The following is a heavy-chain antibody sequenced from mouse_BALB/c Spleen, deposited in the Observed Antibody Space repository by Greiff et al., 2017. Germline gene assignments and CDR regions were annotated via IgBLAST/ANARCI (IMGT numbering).Heavy chain of an antibody. D-gene: IGHD2-14*01. J-gene: IGHJ4*01. Sequence: EVQLQQSGPELVKPGASVKIPCKASGYTFTDYNMDWVKQSHGKSLEWIGDINPNNGGTIYNQKFKGKAKLTVDKSSSTAYMELRSLTSEDTAVYYCARYRHYAMDYWGQGTSVTVSS. V-gene: IGHV1-18*01. CDR3: ARYRHYAMDY. CDR2: INPNNGGT. CDR1: GYTFTDYN.